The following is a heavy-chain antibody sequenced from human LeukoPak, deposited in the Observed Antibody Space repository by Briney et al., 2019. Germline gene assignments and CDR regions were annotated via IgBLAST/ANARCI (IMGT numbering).Heavy chain of an antibody. CDR3: VCGSMGNWFDP. V-gene: IGHV1-8*03. Sequence: ASVKVSCKASGYTFTSYDINWVRQATGQGLEWMGWMNPNSGNTGYAQKFQGRVTITRNTSISTAYMELSSLRSEDTAVYYCVCGSMGNWFDPWGQGTLVTVSS. J-gene: IGHJ5*02. D-gene: IGHD1-26*01. CDR1: GYTFTSYD. CDR2: MNPNSGNT.